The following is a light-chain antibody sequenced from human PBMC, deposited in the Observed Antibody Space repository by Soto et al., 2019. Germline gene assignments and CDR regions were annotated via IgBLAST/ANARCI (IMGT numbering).Light chain of an antibody. CDR3: CSHAGSSTHVV. V-gene: IGLV2-23*02. J-gene: IGLJ2*01. CDR1: SSDIGSYDL. CDR2: EVS. Sequence: QSVLTQPASVSGSPGQSITISCTGTSSDIGSYDLVSWYQQHPGKAPKLMIYEVSKRPSGVSNRFSGPKSGNTASLTISGLQAEDEADYYCCSHAGSSTHVVFGGGTKLTVL.